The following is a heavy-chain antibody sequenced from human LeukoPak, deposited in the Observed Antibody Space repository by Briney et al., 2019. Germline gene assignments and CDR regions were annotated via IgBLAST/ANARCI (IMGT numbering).Heavy chain of an antibody. Sequence: PGGSLRLSCAASGFTFSRNNMNWVRQAPGKGLEWVSYISFSSDMIYYADFVKDRFTISRDNSKNTLYLQMNSLRAEDTAVYYCAKDRIPAAIVVGWFDPWGQGTLVTVSS. CDR3: AKDRIPAAIVVGWFDP. CDR1: GFTFSRNN. D-gene: IGHD2-2*01. V-gene: IGHV3-23*01. J-gene: IGHJ5*02. CDR2: ISFSSDMI.